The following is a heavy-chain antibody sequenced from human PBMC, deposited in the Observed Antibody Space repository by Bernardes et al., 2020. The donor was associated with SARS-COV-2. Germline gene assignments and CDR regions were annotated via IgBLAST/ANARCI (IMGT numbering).Heavy chain of an antibody. CDR2: IYYSGST. CDR3: ARRPINRITIFGVVIMAAWFDP. CDR1: GGSISSRSYY. D-gene: IGHD3-3*01. J-gene: IGHJ5*02. Sequence: ETLSLTCTVSGGSISSRSYYWGWISHPPGKGLEWIGSIYYSGSTYYNPSLKSRVTISVDTSKNQFSLKLSSVTAADTAVYYCARRPINRITIFGVVIMAAWFDPWGQGTLVTVSS. V-gene: IGHV4-39*01.